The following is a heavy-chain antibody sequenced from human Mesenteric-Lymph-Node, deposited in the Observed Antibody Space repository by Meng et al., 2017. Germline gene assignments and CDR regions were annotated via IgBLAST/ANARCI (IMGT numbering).Heavy chain of an antibody. J-gene: IGHJ4*02. V-gene: IGHV1-46*01. CDR1: GYTFTSYY. CDR2: INPSGGST. D-gene: IGHD5-24*01. Sequence: QGQRGNLGAKVKKPGLSMKVSCKASGYTFTSYYIHWVRQAPGQGLEWMGVINPSGGSTTYSQKLQGRLTMTRDTSTSAVYMELSSLRSEDTAIYYCARSPLDGYNYHFDYWGQGTLVTVSS. CDR3: ARSPLDGYNYHFDY.